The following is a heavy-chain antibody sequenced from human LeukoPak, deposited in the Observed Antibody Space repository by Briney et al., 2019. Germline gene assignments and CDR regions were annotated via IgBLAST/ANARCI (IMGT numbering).Heavy chain of an antibody. CDR3: AHFKGGSFDF. CDR1: GGSFSGYY. CDR2: INHSGST. Sequence: SETLSLTCAVYGGSFSGYYWSWIRQPPGKGLEWIGEINHSGSTNYNPSLKSRVTISVDTSKNQFSLKLSSVTAADTAVYYCAHFKGGSFDFWGQGTMVTVSS. J-gene: IGHJ3*01. D-gene: IGHD1-26*01. V-gene: IGHV4-34*01.